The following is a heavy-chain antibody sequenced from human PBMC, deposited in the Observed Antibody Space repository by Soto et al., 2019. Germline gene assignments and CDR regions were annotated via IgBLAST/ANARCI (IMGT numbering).Heavy chain of an antibody. CDR1: GFTFTGSA. CDR2: IVVGSGNT. Sequence: ASVKVSCKASGFTFTGSAVQWVRQARGQRLEWIGWIVVGSGNTNYAQKFQERVTITRDMSTSTAYMELSSLRSEDTAVYYCAATSSVGYYYYYYGMDVWGQGTTVTVSS. D-gene: IGHD3-10*01. J-gene: IGHJ6*02. CDR3: AATSSVGYYYYYYGMDV. V-gene: IGHV1-58*01.